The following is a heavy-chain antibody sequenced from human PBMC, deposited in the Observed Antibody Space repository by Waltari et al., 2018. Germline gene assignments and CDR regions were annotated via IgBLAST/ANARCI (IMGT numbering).Heavy chain of an antibody. CDR1: GSSFSGCW. D-gene: IGHD3-10*01. Sequence: EVQMLESAGGLVQPGGSLRLSCPASGSSFSGCWVTWVRQAPGKGLEGVAERNPYGSGENNVDSENGRYTISRDHTKNSLYIQRNRLRPGDTAVYFCARDRAFGAFDFWGQGTVVTVSP. V-gene: IGHV3-7*01. CDR2: RNPYGSGE. J-gene: IGHJ3*01. CDR3: ARDRAFGAFDF.